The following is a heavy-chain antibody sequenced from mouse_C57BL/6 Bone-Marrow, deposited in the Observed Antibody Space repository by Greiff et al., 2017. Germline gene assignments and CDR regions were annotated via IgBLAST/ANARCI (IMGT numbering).Heavy chain of an antibody. V-gene: IGHV1-63*01. CDR1: GYTFTNYW. D-gene: IGHD1-1*01. CDR2: IYPGGGYT. Sequence: QVQLQQSGAELVRPGTSVKMSCKASGYTFTNYWIGWAKQRPGHGLEWIGDIYPGGGYTNYNEKFKGKATLTADKSSSTAYMQFSSLTSEDSAIYYCALYYYGSSVCAYWGQGTLVTVSA. J-gene: IGHJ3*01. CDR3: ALYYYGSSVCAY.